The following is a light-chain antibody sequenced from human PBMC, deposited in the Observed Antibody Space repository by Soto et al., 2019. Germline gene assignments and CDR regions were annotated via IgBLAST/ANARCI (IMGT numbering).Light chain of an antibody. Sequence: IVMTQSPFSLTVTPGEPSSISCRSSQSLLHSNGYNYLDWYLQKPGQSPQLLIYLGSNRASGVPDRFSGSASGTDFTLKISRVEAEDVGIYYCMQTPQTWTIGQGTKVDI. CDR2: LGS. J-gene: IGKJ1*01. V-gene: IGKV2-28*01. CDR1: QSLLHSNGYNY. CDR3: MQTPQTWT.